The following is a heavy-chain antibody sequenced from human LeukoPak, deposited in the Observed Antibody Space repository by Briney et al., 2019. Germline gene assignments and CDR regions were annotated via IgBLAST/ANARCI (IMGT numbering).Heavy chain of an antibody. J-gene: IGHJ4*02. D-gene: IGHD3-10*02. CDR3: ANSQMFGEFFFDY. CDR2: INSDGSST. V-gene: IGHV3-74*01. Sequence: GGSLRLSCAASGFTFSNYWMHWVRQAPGKGLVWVSRINSDGSSTSYADSVKGRFTISRDNSKNTLYLQMNSLRAEDTAVYYYANSQMFGEFFFDYWGQGTLVTVSS. CDR1: GFTFSNYW.